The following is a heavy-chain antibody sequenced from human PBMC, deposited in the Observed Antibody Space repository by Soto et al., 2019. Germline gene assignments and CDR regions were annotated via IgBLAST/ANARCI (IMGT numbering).Heavy chain of an antibody. CDR3: AKGDEYYYDSSGYLNY. CDR1: GFTFSSYA. CDR2: ISGSGGST. Sequence: HPGGSLRLSCAASGFTFSSYAMSWVRQAPGKGLEWVSAISGSGGSTYYADSVKGRFTISRDNSKNTLYLQMNSLRAEDTAVYYCAKGDEYYYDSSGYLNYWGQGTLVTVSS. D-gene: IGHD3-22*01. J-gene: IGHJ4*02. V-gene: IGHV3-23*01.